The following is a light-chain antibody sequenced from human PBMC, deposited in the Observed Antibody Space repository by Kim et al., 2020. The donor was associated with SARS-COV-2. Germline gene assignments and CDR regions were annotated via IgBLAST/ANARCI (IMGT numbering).Light chain of an antibody. CDR3: QAWDSSTHVV. V-gene: IGLV3-1*01. CDR2: QDN. CDR1: KLGDKY. Sequence: SYELTQPPSVSVSPGQTASITCSGDKLGDKYACWYQQKPGQSPVLVIYQDNERPSGIPERFSGSNSGNTATLTISGTQAMDEADYYCQAWDSSTHVVFGGGTKLTVL. J-gene: IGLJ2*01.